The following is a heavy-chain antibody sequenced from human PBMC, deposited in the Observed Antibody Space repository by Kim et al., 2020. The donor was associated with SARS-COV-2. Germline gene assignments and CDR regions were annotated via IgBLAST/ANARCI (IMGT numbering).Heavy chain of an antibody. V-gene: IGHV1-69*13. Sequence: SVKVSCKASGGAFSSYVITWVRQAPGQGLEWMGGIIPIFGKANYAQKFQGRVTITADESTSTAYMERSSLRSEDTAVYYCARAGVGYCSGAGCYSDIRYWGQGTLVTVSS. D-gene: IGHD2-15*01. J-gene: IGHJ4*02. CDR3: ARAGVGYCSGAGCYSDIRY. CDR1: GGAFSSYV. CDR2: IIPIFGKA.